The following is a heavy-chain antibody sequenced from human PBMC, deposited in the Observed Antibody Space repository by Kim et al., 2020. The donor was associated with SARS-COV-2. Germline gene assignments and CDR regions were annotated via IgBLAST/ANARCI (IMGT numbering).Heavy chain of an antibody. CDR2: ISYDGSNK. J-gene: IGHJ6*02. CDR3: ARDERYDFWSGYRREYYYYGMDV. V-gene: IGHV3-30-3*01. D-gene: IGHD3-3*01. Sequence: GGSLRLSCAASGFTFSSYAMHWVRQAPGKGLEWVAVISYDGSNKYYADSVKGRFTISRDNSKNTLYLQMNSLRAEDTAVYYCARDERYDFWSGYRREYYYYGMDVWGQGTTVTVSS. CDR1: GFTFSSYA.